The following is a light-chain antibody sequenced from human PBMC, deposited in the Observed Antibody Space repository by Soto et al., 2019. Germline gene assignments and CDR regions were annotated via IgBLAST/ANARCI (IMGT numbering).Light chain of an antibody. V-gene: IGKV1-5*03. CDR1: QTISSW. CDR2: KAS. Sequence: DIHITQSPSTLSLSLGDRVTITCLASQTISSWLAWYQQKPGKAPKLLIYKASTLKSGVPSRFSGSGSGTEFTLTISSLQPDDLAAYFCQLYNSYSQAFGQGTKVDIK. J-gene: IGKJ1*01. CDR3: QLYNSYSQA.